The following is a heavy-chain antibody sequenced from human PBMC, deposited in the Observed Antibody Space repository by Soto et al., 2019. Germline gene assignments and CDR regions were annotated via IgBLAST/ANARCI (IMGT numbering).Heavy chain of an antibody. CDR3: ATTLYSTPFPPEGY. CDR1: GFTFSTYT. CDR2: ISGSGNSK. D-gene: IGHD4-4*01. V-gene: IGHV3-23*01. J-gene: IGHJ4*02. Sequence: EVQLLESGGGLVQPGGSLRLSCAASGFTFSTYTMSWVRQAPGKGLEWVARISGSGNSKYYADSVKGRFTISRDNSKNTFYLKVTSPRATDTAIYYCATTLYSTPFPPEGYWGQGPLVTVSS.